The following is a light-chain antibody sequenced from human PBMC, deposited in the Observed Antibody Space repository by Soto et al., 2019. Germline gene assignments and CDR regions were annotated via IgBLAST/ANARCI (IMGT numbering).Light chain of an antibody. J-gene: IGKJ2*01. CDR1: QSVGSS. V-gene: IGKV3-15*01. CDR3: QHYNNWPYT. Sequence: EIVMTQSPATLSVSPGEGATLSCRASQSVGSSLAWYQQKPGQAPRLLIYGASTRATAIPARFSGRGSGTEFTLTITSLQSEDFALYYCQHYNNWPYTFGQGTKVEIK. CDR2: GAS.